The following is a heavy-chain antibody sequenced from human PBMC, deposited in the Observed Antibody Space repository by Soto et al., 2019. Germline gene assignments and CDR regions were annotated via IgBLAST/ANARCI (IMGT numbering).Heavy chain of an antibody. Sequence: GGSLRLSCAASGFIFISYEMNWVRQAPGKGLEWVSYISSSVSTIYYTDSVKGRFTISRDNAKNSLYLQMNSLRVEDTAVYYCARAYDFWSGSDYFDYRGQGTLVTVSS. CDR2: ISSSVSTI. V-gene: IGHV3-48*03. J-gene: IGHJ4*02. CDR1: GFIFISYE. CDR3: ARAYDFWSGSDYFDY. D-gene: IGHD3-3*01.